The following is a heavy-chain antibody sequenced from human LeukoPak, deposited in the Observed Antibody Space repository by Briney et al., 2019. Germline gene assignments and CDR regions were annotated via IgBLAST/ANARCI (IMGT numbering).Heavy chain of an antibody. D-gene: IGHD2-2*01. J-gene: IGHJ5*02. CDR3: ARWGCSSTSCWFDP. Sequence: KSSETPSLTCTVSGGSISSYYWSWIRQPPGKGLEWIGYIYYSGSTNYNPSLKSRVTISVDTSKNQFSLKLSSVTAADTAVYYCARWGCSSTSCWFDPWGQGTLVTVSS. CDR2: IYYSGST. CDR1: GGSISSYY. V-gene: IGHV4-59*01.